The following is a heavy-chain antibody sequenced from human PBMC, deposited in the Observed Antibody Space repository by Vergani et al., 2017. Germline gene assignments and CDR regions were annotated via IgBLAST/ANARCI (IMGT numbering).Heavy chain of an antibody. CDR3: TSSGSEYCSNTSCYTDY. J-gene: IGHJ4*02. CDR1: GFTFSGSA. D-gene: IGHD2-2*02. Sequence: EVQLVESGGGLVQPGGSLKLSCAASGFTFSGSAMHWVRQASGKGLEWVGRIRSKANSYATAYAASVKGRFTISRDDSKNTAYLQMNSLTTEDTAVYYCTSSGSEYCSNTSCYTDYWGQGTLVTVSS. CDR2: IRSKANSYAT. V-gene: IGHV3-73*02.